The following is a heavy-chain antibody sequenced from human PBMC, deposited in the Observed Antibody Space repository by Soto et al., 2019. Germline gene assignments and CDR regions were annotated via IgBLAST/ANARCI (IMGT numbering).Heavy chain of an antibody. J-gene: IGHJ4*02. CDR1: GFSLSTRGVG. Sequence: QITLKESGPTLVKPTQTLTLTCSFSGFSLSTRGVGVGWLSQPPGKALEWLALIFWDDDKWYSPSLRSRLTITEDTSKNQVVLTMTNIDPVDTATYYCAHRSRGYAYYFDQRGQGTLVNVSS. D-gene: IGHD5-12*01. CDR2: IFWDDDK. V-gene: IGHV2-5*02. CDR3: AHRSRGYAYYFDQ.